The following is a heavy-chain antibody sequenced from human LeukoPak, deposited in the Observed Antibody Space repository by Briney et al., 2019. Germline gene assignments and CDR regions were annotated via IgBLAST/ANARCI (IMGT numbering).Heavy chain of an antibody. CDR3: TRRPKEPGFWSGYVDS. J-gene: IGHJ4*02. V-gene: IGHV4-39*01. D-gene: IGHD3-3*01. Sequence: PSETLSLTCSVSGAIIKREGFNWAWISQPPGKGLEYIGSIFYNGNTYYNPSLETRVTISVETSKNQFTLKMFYVTATGPPDYYCTRRPKEPGFWSGYVDSWGQGTLVTVSS. CDR1: GAIIKREGFN. CDR2: IFYNGNT.